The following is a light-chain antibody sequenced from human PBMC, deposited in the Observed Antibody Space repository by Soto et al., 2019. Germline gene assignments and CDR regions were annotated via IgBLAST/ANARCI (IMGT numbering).Light chain of an antibody. CDR2: EVT. Sequence: QSALTQPPSASGSPGQSVAISCTGTSSDVGGNNYVSWYQQHPGKAPKLMVYEVTKRPSGVPDRFSGSKSGNTASLTVSGLQAEDEADAYCSSYAGSNNVIFGGGTQLTVL. CDR3: SSYAGSNNVI. CDR1: SSDVGGNNY. V-gene: IGLV2-8*01. J-gene: IGLJ2*01.